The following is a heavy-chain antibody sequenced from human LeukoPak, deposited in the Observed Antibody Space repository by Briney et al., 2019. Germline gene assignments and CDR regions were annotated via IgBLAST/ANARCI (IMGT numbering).Heavy chain of an antibody. CDR2: IRYDGSNK. J-gene: IGHJ4*02. CDR1: GFTFSSYG. D-gene: IGHD4-17*01. V-gene: IGHV3-30*02. Sequence: GGSLRLSCAASGFTFSSYGMHWVRQAPGKGLEWVAFIRYDGSNKYYADSVKGRFTIPRDNSKNTLYPQMNSLRAEDTAVYYCAREPIRRNTVTKQSAYWGQGTLVTVPS. CDR3: AREPIRRNTVTKQSAY.